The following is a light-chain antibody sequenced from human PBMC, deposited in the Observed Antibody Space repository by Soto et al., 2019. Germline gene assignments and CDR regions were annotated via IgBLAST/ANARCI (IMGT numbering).Light chain of an antibody. V-gene: IGKV1-5*01. CDR3: QHYNSYSEA. CDR1: QSISGY. CDR2: AAS. Sequence: DIQMTQSPSSLSASVGDRFTITCRASQSISGYLNWYQKKSGQAPRLLMYAASSLQSGVPSRFSGSGSGTDFTLTISSLQPDDFATYYCQHYNSYSEAFGQGTKVDIK. J-gene: IGKJ1*01.